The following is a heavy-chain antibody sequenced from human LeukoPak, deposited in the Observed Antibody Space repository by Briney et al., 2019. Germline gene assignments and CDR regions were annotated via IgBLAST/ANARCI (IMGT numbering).Heavy chain of an antibody. J-gene: IGHJ4*02. CDR3: ARDPLRAYYFDY. V-gene: IGHV4-59*01. CDR2: IYYSGST. Sequence: SETLSLTSTVSGGSISSYYWSWIRQPPGKGLEWIGYIYYSGSTNYNPSLKSRVTISVDTSKNQFSLKLSSVTAADTAVYYCARDPLRAYYFDYWGQGTLVTVSS. CDR1: GGSISSYY.